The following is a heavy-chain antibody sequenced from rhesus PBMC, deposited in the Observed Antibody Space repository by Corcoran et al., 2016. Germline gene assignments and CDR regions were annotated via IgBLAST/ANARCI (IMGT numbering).Heavy chain of an antibody. CDR1: GVTFSSYG. J-gene: IGHJ4*01. CDR3: TRRDSGIWNKGEFFDY. CDR2: ISSASSHL. V-gene: IGHV3S16*01. Sequence: EVQLVESGGGLVQPGGSLRLSCAASGVTFSSYGMSWVRQAPGKGLEWVSSISSASSHLYYADSVKGGFTISSDNAKNSLSLQMTRRRAEDTAVYYCTRRDSGIWNKGEFFDYWGQGVLVTVSS. D-gene: IGHD6-25*01.